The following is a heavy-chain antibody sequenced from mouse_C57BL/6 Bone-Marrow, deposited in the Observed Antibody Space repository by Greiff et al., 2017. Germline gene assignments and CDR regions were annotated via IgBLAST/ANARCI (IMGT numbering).Heavy chain of an antibody. Sequence: VQLQQSGPELVKPGASVKISCKASGYTFTDYYINWVKQRPGQGLEWIGWIFPGSGSTYYNEKFKGKATLTVDKSSSTAYMLLSSLTSEYSAVYFCASGDSSGYVAWFAYWGQGTLVTVSA. CDR2: IFPGSGST. V-gene: IGHV1-75*01. D-gene: IGHD3-2*02. CDR3: ASGDSSGYVAWFAY. CDR1: GYTFTDYY. J-gene: IGHJ3*01.